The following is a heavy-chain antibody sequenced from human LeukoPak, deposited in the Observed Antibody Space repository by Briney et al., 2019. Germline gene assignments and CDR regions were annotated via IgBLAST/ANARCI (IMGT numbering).Heavy chain of an antibody. V-gene: IGHV1-69*05. CDR1: GSTFSSYA. D-gene: IGHD1-26*01. CDR2: IIPIFGTA. CDR3: AREWELLLYYFDY. Sequence: SVKVSCKASGSTFSSYAISWVRQAPGQGLEWMGRIIPIFGTANYAQKFQGRVTITTDESTSTAYMELSSLRSEDTAVYYCAREWELLLYYFDYWGQGTLVTVSS. J-gene: IGHJ4*02.